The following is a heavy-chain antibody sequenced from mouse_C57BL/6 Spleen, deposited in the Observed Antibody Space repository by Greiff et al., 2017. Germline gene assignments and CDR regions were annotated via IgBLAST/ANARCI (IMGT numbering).Heavy chain of an antibody. CDR2: IRSKSNNYAT. CDR3: VRQNYGSSYWYFDV. D-gene: IGHD1-1*01. V-gene: IGHV10-1*01. J-gene: IGHJ1*03. Sequence: EVKLMESGGGLVQPKGSLKLSCAASGFSFNTYAMNWVRQAPGKGLEWVARIRSKSNNYATYYADSVKDRFTISRDDSESMLYLQMNNLKTEDTAMYYCVRQNYGSSYWYFDVWGTETTVTASS. CDR1: GFSFNTYA.